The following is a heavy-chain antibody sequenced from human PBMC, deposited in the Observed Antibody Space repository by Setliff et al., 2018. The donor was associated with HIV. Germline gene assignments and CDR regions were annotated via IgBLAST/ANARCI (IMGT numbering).Heavy chain of an antibody. CDR1: GGSISTYY. Sequence: SETLSLTCTVSGGSISTYYWNWIRQPPGKGLEWIGYTSYSGTTNYNPSLKSRVTISVDTSKKQFSLKLSSVTAADTAVYYCARVSHDYASYYMDVWGKGTTVTVSS. CDR2: TSYSGTT. D-gene: IGHD3-16*01. V-gene: IGHV4-59*08. J-gene: IGHJ6*03. CDR3: ARVSHDYASYYMDV.